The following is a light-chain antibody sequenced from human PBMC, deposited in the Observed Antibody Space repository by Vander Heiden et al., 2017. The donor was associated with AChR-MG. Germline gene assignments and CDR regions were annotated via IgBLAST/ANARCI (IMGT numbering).Light chain of an antibody. CDR3: QQYGSSPLST. Sequence: EIVLTQSPGTLSLSPGERATLSCRASQSVSSSYLAWYRQKPGQAPRLLIYGASSRATGIPDRFSGSGSGTDFTLTISRLEPEDFAVYYCQQYGSSPLSTFGPGTKVDIK. V-gene: IGKV3-20*01. J-gene: IGKJ3*01. CDR2: GAS. CDR1: QSVSSSY.